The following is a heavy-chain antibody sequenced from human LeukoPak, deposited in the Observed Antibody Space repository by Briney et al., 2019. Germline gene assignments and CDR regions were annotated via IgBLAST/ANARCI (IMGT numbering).Heavy chain of an antibody. D-gene: IGHD2-2*02. J-gene: IGHJ3*02. CDR1: GFTFSDYY. CDR2: ISSSGSTI. V-gene: IGHV3-11*01. CDR3: ALAPITGQSAGAFDT. Sequence: GGSLRLSCAASGFTFSDYYMSWIRQAPGKGLEWVSYISSSGSTIYYADSVKGRFTISRDNAKNSLYLQMNSLRAEDTAVYYCALAPITGQSAGAFDTWGQGTMVTVSS.